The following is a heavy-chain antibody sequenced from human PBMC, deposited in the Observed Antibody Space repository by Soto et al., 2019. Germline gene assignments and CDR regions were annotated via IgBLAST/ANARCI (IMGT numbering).Heavy chain of an antibody. CDR2: IYNSGST. V-gene: IGHV4-4*07. CDR3: ARSGGSFNLDY. D-gene: IGHD1-26*01. CDR1: GGAISNYY. Sequence: SETLSLTCTVSGGAISNYYWSWIRQPAGKGLEWIGRIYNSGSTKYNPSLKSRVTMSEDTSKNQFSLNLISVTAADTAVYYCARSGGSFNLDYWGLGTLVTVSS. J-gene: IGHJ4*02.